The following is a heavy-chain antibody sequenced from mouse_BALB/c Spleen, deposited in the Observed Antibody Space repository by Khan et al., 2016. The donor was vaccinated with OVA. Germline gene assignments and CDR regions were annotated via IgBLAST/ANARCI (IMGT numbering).Heavy chain of an antibody. CDR3: ARFDGSRAFDC. V-gene: IGHV3-1*02. Sequence: EVQLVESGPDLVKPSQSLSLTCTVTGSSITSAYSWHWVRQFPGNKLEWMGYIHSSGVTNYNPSLKSRVSIRRDTSKNQFFLQLNSVTTEDTATYYCARFDGSRAFDCWGQGSTLTVSA. CDR2: IHSSGVT. D-gene: IGHD1-1*01. J-gene: IGHJ2*01. CDR1: GSSITSAYS.